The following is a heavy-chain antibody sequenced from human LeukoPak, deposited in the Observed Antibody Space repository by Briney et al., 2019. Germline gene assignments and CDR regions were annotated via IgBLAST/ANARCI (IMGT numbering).Heavy chain of an antibody. J-gene: IGHJ4*02. V-gene: IGHV1-69*06. Sequence: ASVKVSCKASGGTFSSYAISWVRQAPGQGLEWMGGIIPIFGTANYAQKFQGRVTITADKSTSTAYMELSSLRSEDTAVYYCARASFYYDILTGYSTTGHFDYWGQGTLVTVSS. CDR2: IIPIFGTA. CDR3: ARASFYYDILTGYSTTGHFDY. D-gene: IGHD3-9*01. CDR1: GGTFSSYA.